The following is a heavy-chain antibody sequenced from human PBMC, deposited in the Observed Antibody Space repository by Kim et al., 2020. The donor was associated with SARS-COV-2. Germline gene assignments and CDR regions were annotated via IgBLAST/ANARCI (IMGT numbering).Heavy chain of an antibody. CDR2: IYPGDSDT. CDR1: GYSFTSYW. CDR3: ARQPLLEYSSSSRGLDYYYYYGMDV. Sequence: GESLKISCKGSGYSFTSYWIGWVRQMPGKGLEWMGIIYPGDSDTRYSPSFQGQVTISADKSISTAYLQWSSLKASDTAMYYCARQPLLEYSSSSRGLDYYYYYGMDVWGQWTTVTVSS. J-gene: IGHJ6*02. V-gene: IGHV5-51*01. D-gene: IGHD6-6*01.